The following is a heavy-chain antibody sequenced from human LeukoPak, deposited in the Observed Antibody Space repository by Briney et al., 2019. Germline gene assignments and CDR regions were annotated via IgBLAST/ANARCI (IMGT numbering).Heavy chain of an antibody. CDR3: AKDLRDIVATGFDY. J-gene: IGHJ4*02. V-gene: IGHV3-23*01. CDR2: ISGSGGST. D-gene: IGHD5-12*01. Sequence: GGSLRLSCAASGFTFSSYAMSWVRQAPGKGLEWVSAISGSGGSTYYADSVKGRFTISRDNSKSTLYLQMNSLRAEDTAVYYCAKDLRDIVATGFDYWGQGTLVTVSS. CDR1: GFTFSSYA.